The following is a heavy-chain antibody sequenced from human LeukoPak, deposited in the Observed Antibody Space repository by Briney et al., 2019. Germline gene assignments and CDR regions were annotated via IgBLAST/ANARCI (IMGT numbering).Heavy chain of an antibody. CDR3: AKDRNYGDRGSHFDY. Sequence: GRSLRLSCAASGFTFSSYGMHWVRQAPGKGLEWVAVISYDGSNKYYADSVKGRFTISRDNSRNTLYLQMNSLRAEDTAVYYCAKDRNYGDRGSHFDYRGQGTLVTVSS. D-gene: IGHD4-17*01. CDR1: GFTFSSYG. J-gene: IGHJ4*02. CDR2: ISYDGSNK. V-gene: IGHV3-30*18.